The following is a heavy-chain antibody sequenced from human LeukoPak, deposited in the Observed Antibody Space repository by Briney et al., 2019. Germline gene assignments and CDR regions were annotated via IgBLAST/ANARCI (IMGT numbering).Heavy chain of an antibody. D-gene: IGHD6-19*01. CDR1: AYTFTSYG. Sequence: GASVKVSCKASAYTFTSYGISWVRQAPGQGLEWMGWISAYNGNTNYAQKLQGRVTMTTDTSTSTAYMELRSLRSDDTAVYYCARDIVVAVAAPDAFDIWGQGTMVTVSS. V-gene: IGHV1-18*01. J-gene: IGHJ3*02. CDR3: ARDIVVAVAAPDAFDI. CDR2: ISAYNGNT.